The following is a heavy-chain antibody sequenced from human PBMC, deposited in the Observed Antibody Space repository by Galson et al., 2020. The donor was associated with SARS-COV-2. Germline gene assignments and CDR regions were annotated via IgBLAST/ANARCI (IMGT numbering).Heavy chain of an antibody. J-gene: IGHJ4*02. CDR2: IGGSSDVI. Sequence: GESLKISCAASGFTFSTSYMSWVRQAPGQGLEWLSYIGGSSDVIKYADSVKGRFTISRDNAKNLLYLQMNSLRDEDTAVYYCAGWYIRFWGQGTLVTVSS. CDR1: GFTFSTSY. V-gene: IGHV3-48*02. D-gene: IGHD6-19*01. CDR3: AGWYIRF.